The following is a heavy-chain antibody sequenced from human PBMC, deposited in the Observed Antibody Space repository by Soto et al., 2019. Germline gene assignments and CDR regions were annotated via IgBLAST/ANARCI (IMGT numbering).Heavy chain of an antibody. CDR1: GFIFSSLA. Sequence: QVQLVESGGGVVQPGRSLRLSCTASGFIFSSLAMHWVRQAPGKGLEWVAGISYDGRKTYYADSVQGRFTISRDNSKNTLYLQMNSLRAEDTAVYYCAGEQYSSSSSAFDYWGQGTLVSVSS. D-gene: IGHD6-6*01. CDR2: ISYDGRKT. J-gene: IGHJ4*02. CDR3: AGEQYSSSSSAFDY. V-gene: IGHV3-30*04.